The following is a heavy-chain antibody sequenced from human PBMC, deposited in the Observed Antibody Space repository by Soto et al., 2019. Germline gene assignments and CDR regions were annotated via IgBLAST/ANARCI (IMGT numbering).Heavy chain of an antibody. J-gene: IGHJ5*02. CDR2: IDPKSGDT. CDR1: EYSFTGHY. Sequence: QVQLIQSGAEVKKPGASVTVSCKASEYSFTGHYLHWVRQAPGQGLEWMGWIDPKSGDTKYAPKFQDRVTMSSATSISTAKMDLTNLRDDDTAVYYGARDHDNSGYAYFDPWGQGTLVAVSS. D-gene: IGHD3-22*01. V-gene: IGHV1-2*07. CDR3: ARDHDNSGYAYFDP.